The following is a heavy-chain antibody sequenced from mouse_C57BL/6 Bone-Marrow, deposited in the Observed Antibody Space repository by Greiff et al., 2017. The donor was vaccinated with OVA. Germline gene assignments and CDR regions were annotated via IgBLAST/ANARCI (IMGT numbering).Heavy chain of an antibody. J-gene: IGHJ1*03. Sequence: EVKLVESGAELVKPGASVKLSCTASGFNIKDYYMHWVKQRPEQGLEWIGRIDPEDGETKYAPHFQGKATITADTASNTAYLQLSSLTSEDTAVYYFARGGYGSSHWYFDVWGTGTTVTVSS. V-gene: IGHV14-2*01. CDR1: GFNIKDYY. D-gene: IGHD1-1*01. CDR2: IDPEDGET. CDR3: ARGGYGSSHWYFDV.